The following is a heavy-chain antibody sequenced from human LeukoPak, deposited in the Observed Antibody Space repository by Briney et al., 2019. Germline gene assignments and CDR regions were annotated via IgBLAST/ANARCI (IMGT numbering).Heavy chain of an antibody. V-gene: IGHV3-23*01. CDR1: GFTFSSYA. J-gene: IGHJ3*02. CDR2: ISDSGGTT. Sequence: GGSLRLSCAASGFTFSSYAMSWVRHAPGVGLEWVSAISDSGGTTYYADSVKGRFTISRDNSKNTLYLQMNSLRGEDTAVYFCARVSILNLGELSEAFDIWGQGTMVTVSS. CDR3: ARVSILNLGELSEAFDI. D-gene: IGHD3-16*02.